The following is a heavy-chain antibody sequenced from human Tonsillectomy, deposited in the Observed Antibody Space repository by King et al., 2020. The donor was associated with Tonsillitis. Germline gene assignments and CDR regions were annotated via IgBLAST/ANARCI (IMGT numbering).Heavy chain of an antibody. V-gene: IGHV4-61*08. CDR1: GGSVSSGGYY. D-gene: IGHD5-12*01. CDR2: LYYGGST. CDR3: ARERAYNDYDIRTNGAFDI. J-gene: IGHJ3*02. Sequence: VQLQESGPRLVKPSETLSLTCSVSGGSVSSGGYYWSWLRQSPEKRLEWIGYLYYGGSTNHNPSLKSRVTISVDTSKNQFSLRLSSVTAADTAVYYCARERAYNDYDIRTNGAFDIWGQGAMVTVSS.